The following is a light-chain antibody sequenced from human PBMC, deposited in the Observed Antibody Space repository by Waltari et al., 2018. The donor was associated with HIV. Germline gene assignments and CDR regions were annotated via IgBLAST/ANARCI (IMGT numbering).Light chain of an antibody. J-gene: IGKJ3*01. V-gene: IGKV1-12*02. CDR2: SAF. CDR3: QQANSSPFT. CDR1: QVISNW. Sequence: DIQMTQSPSSVSASVGDRVTITCRASQVISNWLGWYQQKPGKAPKLLIHSAFTLESGVASRFSGSRSGTDYTLTITNLQPEDFATYCCQQANSSPFTFGPGTKVDMK.